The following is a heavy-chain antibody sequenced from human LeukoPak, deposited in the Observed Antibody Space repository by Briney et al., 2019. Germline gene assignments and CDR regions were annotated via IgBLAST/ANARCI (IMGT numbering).Heavy chain of an antibody. J-gene: IGHJ4*02. V-gene: IGHV3-30*03. CDR2: ISYDGSDK. Sequence: GGSLRLSCAASGFTFSSYGMHWVRQSPGKGLEWVAVISYDGSDKYYADSVKGRFTVSRDNSENTPYLQMNSLRVEDTAMYYCARDPPAVASNTYGWGQGTLVTVSS. CDR1: GFTFSSYG. D-gene: IGHD6-13*01. CDR3: ARDPPAVASNTYG.